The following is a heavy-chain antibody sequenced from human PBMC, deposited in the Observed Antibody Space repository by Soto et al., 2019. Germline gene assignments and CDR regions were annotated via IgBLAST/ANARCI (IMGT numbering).Heavy chain of an antibody. J-gene: IGHJ6*02. V-gene: IGHV4-59*01. CDR3: ARGLANCGSGIVYYYYGMDV. Sequence: SETLSLTCTVSGGSISSYYWSWIRQPPGKGLEWIGYIYYSGSTNYNPSLKSRVTISVDTSKNQFSLKLSSVTAADTAVYYCARGLANCGSGIVYYYYGMDVWGQGTTVTVSS. D-gene: IGHD7-27*01. CDR1: GGSISSYY. CDR2: IYYSGST.